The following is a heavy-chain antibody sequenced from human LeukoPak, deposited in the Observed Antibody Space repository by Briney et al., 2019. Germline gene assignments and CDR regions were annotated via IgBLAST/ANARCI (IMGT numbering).Heavy chain of an antibody. D-gene: IGHD6-13*01. Sequence: GGSLRLSCAASGFTVGSNYTSWVRQAPGKGLEWVSVIYSGVSTYYADSVKGRFTISRDNSKNTLSLHMNSLGVEDTAVYYCASSRIAGALDYWGQGTLVTVSS. CDR2: IYSGVST. V-gene: IGHV3-66*01. CDR3: ASSRIAGALDY. CDR1: GFTVGSNY. J-gene: IGHJ4*02.